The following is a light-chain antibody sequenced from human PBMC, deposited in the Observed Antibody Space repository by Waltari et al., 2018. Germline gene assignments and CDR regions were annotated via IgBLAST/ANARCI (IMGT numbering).Light chain of an antibody. CDR2: DVS. CDR3: SSYTSTWV. Sequence: QSALTQSASVSGSPGQSITISCTGTRSDFDVFNYVSWYQQHPGKAPQLMIYDVSKRPSGVSNRFSGSKSGNTASLTIAGLQAEDEADYYCSSYTSTWVFGGGTKLTVL. J-gene: IGLJ3*02. V-gene: IGLV2-14*01. CDR1: RSDFDVFNY.